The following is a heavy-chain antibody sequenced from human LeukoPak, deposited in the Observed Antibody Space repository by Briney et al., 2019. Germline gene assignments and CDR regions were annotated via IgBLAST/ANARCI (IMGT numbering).Heavy chain of an antibody. D-gene: IGHD5-18*01. V-gene: IGHV3-7*03. CDR3: ARDGSYGLLDY. CDR2: IKQDGSEK. J-gene: IGHJ4*02. Sequence: GGSLRLSCAASGFTFSSYAMSWVRQAPGKGLEWVANIKQDGSEKYYVDSVKGRFTISRDNAKNSLYLQMNSLRAEDTAVYYCARDGSYGLLDYWGQGTLVTVS. CDR1: GFTFSSYA.